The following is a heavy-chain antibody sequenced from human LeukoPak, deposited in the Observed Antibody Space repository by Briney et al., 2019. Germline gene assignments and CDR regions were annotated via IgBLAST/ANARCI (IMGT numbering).Heavy chain of an antibody. D-gene: IGHD3-9*01. CDR3: AKAEADILTGYYLGGY. CDR1: GFTFSSYW. V-gene: IGHV3-23*01. J-gene: IGHJ4*02. Sequence: GGSLRLSCAASGFTFSSYWMSWVRQAPGKGLEWVSAISGSGGSTYYADSVKGRFTISRDNSKNTLYLQMNSLRAEDTAVYYCAKAEADILTGYYLGGYWGQGTLVTVSS. CDR2: ISGSGGST.